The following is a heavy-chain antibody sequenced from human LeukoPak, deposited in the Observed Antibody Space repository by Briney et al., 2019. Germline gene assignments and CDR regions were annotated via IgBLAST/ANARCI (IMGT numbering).Heavy chain of an antibody. CDR2: IYHSGST. Sequence: PQTLSLTCAVSGGSISSGGYSWSWIRQPPGKGLEWIGYIYHSGSTYYNPSLKSRVTISVDRSKNQFSLKLSSVTAADTAVYYCARASHYSDASDIWGQGTMVTVSS. J-gene: IGHJ3*02. V-gene: IGHV4-30-2*01. D-gene: IGHD4-4*01. CDR1: GGSISSGGYS. CDR3: ARASHYSDASDI.